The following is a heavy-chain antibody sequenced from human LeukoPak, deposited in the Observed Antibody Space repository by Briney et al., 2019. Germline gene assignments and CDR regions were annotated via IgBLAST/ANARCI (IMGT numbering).Heavy chain of an antibody. J-gene: IGHJ4*02. CDR1: GFTFSSKW. CDR2: IKQDGSEK. V-gene: IGHV3-7*01. CDR3: ARDSRSDYFDY. Sequence: GGSLRLSCAASGFTFSSKWMSWVRQAPGRGLEWVANIKQDGSEKYYLDSVKGRFTISRDNAKSSLYLQMNSLRAEDTAVYYCARDSRSDYFDYWGQGTLVTVSS.